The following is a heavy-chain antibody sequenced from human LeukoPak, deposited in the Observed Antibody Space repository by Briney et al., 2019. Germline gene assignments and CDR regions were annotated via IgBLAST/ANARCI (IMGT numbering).Heavy chain of an antibody. J-gene: IGHJ4*02. CDR3: AKHSRQGLAGGFDH. CDR2: TSTGGGST. D-gene: IGHD6-19*01. Sequence: GGSLRLSCAASGFTFSNYAMSWVRQAPGKGLEWVSATSTGGGSTYYADSVKGRFTISRDNSKNTLDLQMKSLRAEDTAVYYCAKHSRQGLAGGFDHWGQGTLVTVSS. CDR1: GFTFSNYA. V-gene: IGHV3-23*01.